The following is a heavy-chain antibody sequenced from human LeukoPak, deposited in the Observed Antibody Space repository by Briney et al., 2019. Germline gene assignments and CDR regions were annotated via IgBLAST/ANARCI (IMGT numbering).Heavy chain of an antibody. V-gene: IGHV1-18*01. CDR1: GYTFTSYG. D-gene: IGHD3-22*01. J-gene: IGHJ4*02. CDR3: AREHYYDSSTGFDY. CDR2: ISAYNGNT. Sequence: ASAKVSCKASGYTFTSYGISWVRQAPGQGLEWMGWISAYNGNTNYAQKLQGRVTMTTDTSTSTAYMELRSLRSDDTAVYYCAREHYYDSSTGFDYWGQGTLVTVSS.